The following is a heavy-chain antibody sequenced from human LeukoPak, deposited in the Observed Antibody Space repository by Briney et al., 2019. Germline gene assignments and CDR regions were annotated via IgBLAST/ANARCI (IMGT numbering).Heavy chain of an antibody. Sequence: SETLSLTCTVSGGSISDTSYYWGWIRQPPGKGLEWIGSIYYSGSTYYNPSLKSRVTISVDTSKNQFSLKLSSVTAADTAVYYCARHLPAAIEVLDYWGQGTLVTVSS. J-gene: IGHJ4*02. CDR2: IYYSGST. CDR1: GGSISDTSYY. CDR3: ARHLPAAIEVLDY. D-gene: IGHD2-2*01. V-gene: IGHV4-39*01.